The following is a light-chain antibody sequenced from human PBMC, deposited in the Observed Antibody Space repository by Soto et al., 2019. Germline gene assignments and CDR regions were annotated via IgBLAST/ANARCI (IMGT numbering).Light chain of an antibody. Sequence: DIQMTQSPSSLSASVGDRITITCQASHDISNYLNWYQQKLGKAPKLLIYDASNLETGVPSRFSGSGSGTDFTFTISSLQPEDIATYYCQQYSHLITFGQGTRLEIK. V-gene: IGKV1-33*01. CDR3: QQYSHLIT. J-gene: IGKJ5*01. CDR2: DAS. CDR1: HDISNY.